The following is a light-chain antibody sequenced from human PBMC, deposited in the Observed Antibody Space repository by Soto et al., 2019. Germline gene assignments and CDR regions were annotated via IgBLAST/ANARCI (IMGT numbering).Light chain of an antibody. Sequence: EIVLTQSPGTLSLSPGERATLSCRASQSVSSSYLAWYQQKPGQAPRLLIYGASSRATGIPDRYSGSGSGTDFTLSVSRLEPEDFAVYYCQQYGSSPLEGTFGQGTKVDI. J-gene: IGKJ1*01. CDR3: QQYGSSPLEGT. V-gene: IGKV3-20*01. CDR1: QSVSSSY. CDR2: GAS.